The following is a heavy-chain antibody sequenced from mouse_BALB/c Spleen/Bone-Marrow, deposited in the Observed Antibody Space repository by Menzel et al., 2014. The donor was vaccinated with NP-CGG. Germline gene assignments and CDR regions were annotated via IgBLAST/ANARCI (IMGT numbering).Heavy chain of an antibody. D-gene: IGHD2-13*01. J-gene: IGHJ3*01. CDR3: ANIYYGDYDWFSY. Sequence: QVQLQQPGAELVMPGASVKMSCKASGYTFTDYWIHWVKQRPGQGLEWIGAIDTSYTYTTYNQKFKGKATLTVDASSSTTYNQLNSLPSDDYAVYYCANIYYGDYDWFSYWGQGTLVTVSA. V-gene: IGHV1-69*01. CDR1: GYTFTDYW. CDR2: IDTSYTYT.